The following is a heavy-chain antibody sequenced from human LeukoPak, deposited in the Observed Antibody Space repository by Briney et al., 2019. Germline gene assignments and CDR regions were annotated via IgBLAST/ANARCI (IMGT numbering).Heavy chain of an antibody. CDR2: IYYSGST. Sequence: PSETLSLTCTVSGGSISSYYWSWIRQPPGKGLEWIGYIYYSGSTNYNPSLKSRVTISVDTSKNQFSLKLSSVTAADTAVYYRARGSYYDSREFDYWGQGTLVTVSS. D-gene: IGHD3-22*01. V-gene: IGHV4-59*01. CDR3: ARGSYYDSREFDY. CDR1: GGSISSYY. J-gene: IGHJ4*02.